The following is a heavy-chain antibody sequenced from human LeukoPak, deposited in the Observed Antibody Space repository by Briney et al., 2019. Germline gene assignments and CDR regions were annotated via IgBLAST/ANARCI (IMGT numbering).Heavy chain of an antibody. CDR2: INPSGGST. D-gene: IGHD6-19*01. J-gene: IGHJ4*02. V-gene: IGHV1-46*01. CDR1: GGTFSSYA. CDR3: ARARYSSGWYVY. Sequence: ASVKVSCKASGGTFSSYAISWVRQAPGQGLEWMGIINPSGGSTSYAQKFQGRVTMTRDTSTSTVYMELSSLRSEDTAVYYCARARYSSGWYVYWGQGTLVTVSS.